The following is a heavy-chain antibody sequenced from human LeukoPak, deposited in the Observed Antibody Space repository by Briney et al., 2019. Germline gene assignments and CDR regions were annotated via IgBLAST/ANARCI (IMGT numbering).Heavy chain of an antibody. D-gene: IGHD3-22*01. CDR1: GFTFSSYA. Sequence: GGSLRLSCAASGFTFSSYAMSWVRQAPWKGLEWVSAISGSGGSTYYADSVKGRFTISRDNSKNTLYLQMNSLRAEDTAVYYCAKSDYYDSSGYLDYWGQGTLVTVSS. CDR3: AKSDYYDSSGYLDY. J-gene: IGHJ4*02. CDR2: ISGSGGST. V-gene: IGHV3-23*01.